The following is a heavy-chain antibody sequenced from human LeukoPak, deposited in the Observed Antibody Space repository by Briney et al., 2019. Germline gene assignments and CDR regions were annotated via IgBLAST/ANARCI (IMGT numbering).Heavy chain of an antibody. V-gene: IGHV3-30*02. J-gene: IGHJ4*02. CDR2: IRYDGSIE. CDR3: AKVFGVAVAGTRGFFDY. D-gene: IGHD6-19*01. Sequence: PGGSLRLSCAASGFTFSTYGMHWVRQAPGKGLEWVAFIRYDGSIEYYADSVKGRFTISRDNSKSTLYLQLNSLRAEDTALYYCAKVFGVAVAGTRGFFDYWGQGTLVTVSS. CDR1: GFTFSTYG.